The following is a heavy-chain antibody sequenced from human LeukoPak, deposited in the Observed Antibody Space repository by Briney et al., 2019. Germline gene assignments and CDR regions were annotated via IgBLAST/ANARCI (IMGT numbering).Heavy chain of an antibody. V-gene: IGHV4-39*01. J-gene: IGHJ5*02. Sequence: SETLSLTCTVSGGFISNSIYYWAWIRQPLGEGLEWIGSIHYSGKTYYYPSLKSRVTMSVDTSKNQFSLKLSSVTAADTAVYYCARRCGGDCYSKMGLDPWGQGTAVTVSS. CDR1: GGFISNSIYY. D-gene: IGHD2-21*02. CDR2: IHYSGKT. CDR3: ARRCGGDCYSKMGLDP.